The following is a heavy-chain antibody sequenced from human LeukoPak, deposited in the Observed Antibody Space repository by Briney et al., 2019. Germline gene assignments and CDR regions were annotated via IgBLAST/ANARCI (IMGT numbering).Heavy chain of an antibody. CDR1: GGTFSSYA. D-gene: IGHD2-15*01. J-gene: IGHJ5*02. Sequence: SVKVSCKASGGTFSSYAISWVRQAPGQGLEWMGGIIPIFGTANYAQKFQGRVTITVDESTSTAYMELSSLRSEDTAVYYCARVPRLVENWFDPWGQGTLVTVSS. V-gene: IGHV1-69*01. CDR2: IIPIFGTA. CDR3: ARVPRLVENWFDP.